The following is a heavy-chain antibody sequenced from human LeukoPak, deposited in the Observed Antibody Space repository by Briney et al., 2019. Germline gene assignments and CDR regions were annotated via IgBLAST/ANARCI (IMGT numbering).Heavy chain of an antibody. D-gene: IGHD6-13*01. CDR1: GGSFSGYY. J-gene: IGHJ6*02. CDR2: INHSGST. CDR3: ARDRIPGYSSSWYNYYYYYGMDV. Sequence: SETLSLTCAVYGGSFSGYYWSWIRQPPGKGLEWIGEINHSGSTNYNPSLKSRVTISVDTSKNQFSLKLSSVTAADTAVYYCARDRIPGYSSSWYNYYYYYGMDVWGQGTTVTVSS. V-gene: IGHV4-34*01.